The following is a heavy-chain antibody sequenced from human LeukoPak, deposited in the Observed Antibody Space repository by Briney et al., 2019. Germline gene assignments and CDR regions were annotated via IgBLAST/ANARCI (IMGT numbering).Heavy chain of an antibody. D-gene: IGHD3-22*01. V-gene: IGHV3-23*01. CDR2: FSGSGGST. J-gene: IGHJ4*02. CDR1: GFSFSIYA. CDR3: AKGTTYYYDSSGE. Sequence: GGSLRLSCAPSGFSFSIYAMSWVRHAPGKGLEWVSAFSGSGGSTYYADSVKGRFTISRDNSKNTLYLQMNSLRAEDTAVYYCAKGTTYYYDSSGEWGQGTLVTVSS.